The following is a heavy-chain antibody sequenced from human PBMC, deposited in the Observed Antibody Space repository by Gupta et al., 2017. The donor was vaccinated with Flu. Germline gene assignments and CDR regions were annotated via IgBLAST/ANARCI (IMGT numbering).Heavy chain of an antibody. CDR3: TRMMTKSKYGSGSCAP. D-gene: IGHD3-10*01. CDR1: GYTFTSYF. V-gene: IGHV1-18*01. Sequence: QVQLVQSGAEVKKPGASVKVSCKASGYTFTSYFISWVRQAPGQGLEWVGWISADNGDTDYAQKLQGRVTMTTDTSTSTAYMELRSRTSDDTAVYYCTRMMTKSKYGSGSCAPWGQGTLVTVSS. CDR2: ISADNGDT. J-gene: IGHJ5*02.